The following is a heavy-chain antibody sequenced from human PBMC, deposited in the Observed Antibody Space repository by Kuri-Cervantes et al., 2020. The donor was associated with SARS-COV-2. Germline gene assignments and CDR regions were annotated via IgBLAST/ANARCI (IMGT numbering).Heavy chain of an antibody. CDR3: ARYTRAMIVVVTGARAFDI. J-gene: IGHJ3*02. CDR1: GGSVSSGSYY. V-gene: IGHV4-61*01. D-gene: IGHD3-22*01. Sequence: SETLSLTCTVSGGSVSSGSYYWSWIRQPPGKGLEWIGYIYYSGSTNYNPSLESRVTISVDTSKNQFSLKLSSVTAADTAVYYCARYTRAMIVVVTGARAFDIWGQGTMVTVSS. CDR2: IYYSGST.